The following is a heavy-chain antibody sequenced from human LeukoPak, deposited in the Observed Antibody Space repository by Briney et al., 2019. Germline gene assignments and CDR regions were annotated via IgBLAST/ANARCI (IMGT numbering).Heavy chain of an antibody. J-gene: IGHJ3*02. CDR3: AKDLGGNYYENYDAFDI. CDR1: GFTFSGYW. D-gene: IGHD3-16*01. Sequence: GGSLRLSCAASGFTFSGYWMNWVRQAPGKGLEWVSAISGSGGSTYFADSVKGRFTISRDNPKNTLYLQMNSLRAEDTAVYYCAKDLGGNYYENYDAFDIWGQGTMVTVSS. CDR2: ISGSGGST. V-gene: IGHV3-23*01.